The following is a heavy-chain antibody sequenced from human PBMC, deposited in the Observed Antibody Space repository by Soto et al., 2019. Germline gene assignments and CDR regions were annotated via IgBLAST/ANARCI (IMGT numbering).Heavy chain of an antibody. CDR1: GGTFSSYA. V-gene: IGHV1-69*13. CDR2: IIPIFGTA. J-gene: IGHJ6*02. Sequence: SVKVSCKASGGTFSSYAISWVRQAPGQGLEWMGGIIPIFGTANYAQKFQGRVTITADESTSTAYMELSSLRSEDTAVYYCARDTSPLDCSGGSCSYYYYYGMDVWGQGPTVTVSS. CDR3: ARDTSPLDCSGGSCSYYYYYGMDV. D-gene: IGHD2-15*01.